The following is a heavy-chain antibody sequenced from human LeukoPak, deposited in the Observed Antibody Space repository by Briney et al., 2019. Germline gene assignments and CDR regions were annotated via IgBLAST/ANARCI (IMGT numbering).Heavy chain of an antibody. V-gene: IGHV4-59*01. Sequence: KPSETLSLTCTVSGGSISSYYWSWIRQPPGKGLEWIGYIYYSGSTNYNPSLKSRVTISVDTSKNQFSLKLSSVTAADTAVYYCARLYDSSGHYYVEDYWGQGTLVTVSS. J-gene: IGHJ4*02. CDR1: GGSISSYY. CDR2: IYYSGST. D-gene: IGHD3-22*01. CDR3: ARLYDSSGHYYVEDY.